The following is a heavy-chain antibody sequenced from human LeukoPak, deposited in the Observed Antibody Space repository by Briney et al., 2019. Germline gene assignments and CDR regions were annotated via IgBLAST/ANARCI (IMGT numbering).Heavy chain of an antibody. V-gene: IGHV4-34*01. D-gene: IGHD3-22*01. J-gene: IGHJ4*02. CDR1: SGSFNDYC. CDR2: IYSGGSA. Sequence: SETLSLTCAVYSGSFNDYCWISLRQPPRRGLEWIGEIYSGGSANYDPSLKGRLAISVDPSKSQFSLKLSSLTAADTAVYFCARGVVDYSTRSGYLSHWGQGTLVTVSS. CDR3: ARGVVDYSTRSGYLSH.